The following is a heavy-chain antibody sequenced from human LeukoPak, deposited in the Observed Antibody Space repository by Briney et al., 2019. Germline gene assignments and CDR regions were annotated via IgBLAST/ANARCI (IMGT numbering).Heavy chain of an antibody. V-gene: IGHV3-11*01. D-gene: IGHD3-22*01. J-gene: IGHJ3*02. Sequence: GGSLRLSCAASGFTFGDYYMSWIRQAPGKGLEWVSYISSSGSTIYYADSVKGRFTISRDNAKNSLYLQMNSLRAEDTAVYYCARDMYYYDSSGPDAFDIWGQGTMVTVSS. CDR3: ARDMYYYDSSGPDAFDI. CDR1: GFTFGDYY. CDR2: ISSSGSTI.